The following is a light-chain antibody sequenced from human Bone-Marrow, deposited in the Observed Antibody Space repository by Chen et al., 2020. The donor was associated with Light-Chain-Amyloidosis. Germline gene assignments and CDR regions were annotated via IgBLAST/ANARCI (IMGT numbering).Light chain of an antibody. V-gene: IGLV3-21*02. J-gene: IGLJ3*02. CDR3: QVWDRSSDRPV. CDR2: GDS. CDR1: NVGSTS. Sequence: SYVLTQPSSVSVAPGQTATIACGGNNVGSTSVHWYQQTPGQAPLLVVYGDSDRPSGIPERWSGPNSVNTATLTISRVEAGDEADYYCQVWDRSSDRPVFGGGTKLTVL.